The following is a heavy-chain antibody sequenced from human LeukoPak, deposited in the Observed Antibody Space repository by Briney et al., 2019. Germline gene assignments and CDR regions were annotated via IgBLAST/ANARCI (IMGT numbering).Heavy chain of an antibody. CDR3: ARGVYGGEGGFESFDY. V-gene: IGHV1-69*04. J-gene: IGHJ4*02. CDR1: GGTFSSYA. CDR2: IIPILGIA. D-gene: IGHD4-23*01. Sequence: ASVKVSCKASGGTFSSYAISWVRQAPGQGLEWMGRIIPILGIANYAQKFQGRVTITADKSTSTAYMELSSLRSEDTAVYYCARGVYGGEGGFESFDYWGQGTLVTVSS.